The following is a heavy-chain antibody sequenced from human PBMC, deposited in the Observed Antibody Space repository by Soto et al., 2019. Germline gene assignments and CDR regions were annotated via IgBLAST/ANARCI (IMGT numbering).Heavy chain of an antibody. CDR3: AKDATYVAGNDY. D-gene: IGHD6-13*01. Sequence: PGGSLRLSCAASGFTFSSYGMHWVRQAPGKGLEWVAVISYDGSNKYYADSVKGRFTISRDNSKNTLYLQMNSLRAEDTAVYYCAKDATYVAGNDYWGQGTLVTVSS. CDR1: GFTFSSYG. CDR2: ISYDGSNK. J-gene: IGHJ4*02. V-gene: IGHV3-30*18.